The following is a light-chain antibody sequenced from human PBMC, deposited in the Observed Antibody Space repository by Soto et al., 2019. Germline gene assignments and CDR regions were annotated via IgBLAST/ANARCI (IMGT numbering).Light chain of an antibody. Sequence: DIQMTQSPCSLSASVGDRVTITCRASQIIATYLNWYQQKPGKAPRLLIYASSTLQIGVPSTFSGSGSGTDFTLTISSLQPEDFATYYCQQSYSTPRTFGQGTKVDIK. CDR3: QQSYSTPRT. V-gene: IGKV1-39*01. J-gene: IGKJ1*01. CDR2: ASS. CDR1: QIIATY.